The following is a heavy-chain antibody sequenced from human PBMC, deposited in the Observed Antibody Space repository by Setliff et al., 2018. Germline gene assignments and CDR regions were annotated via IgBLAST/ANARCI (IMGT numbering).Heavy chain of an antibody. CDR3: ARGRDFWSGYLVY. Sequence: GASVKVSCKASGYTFTGYYMHWVRQAPGQGLEWMGWINPNSGSTNYAQKFQGWVTMTRDTSISTAYMELSRLRSDDTAVYYCARGRDFWSGYLVYWGQGTLVTVSS. CDR1: GYTFTGYY. J-gene: IGHJ4*02. V-gene: IGHV1-2*04. CDR2: INPNSGST. D-gene: IGHD3-3*01.